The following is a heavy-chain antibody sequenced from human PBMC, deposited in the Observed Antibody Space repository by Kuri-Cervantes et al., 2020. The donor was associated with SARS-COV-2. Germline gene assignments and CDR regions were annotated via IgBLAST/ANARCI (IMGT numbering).Heavy chain of an antibody. D-gene: IGHD3-10*01. J-gene: IGHJ6*02. Sequence: ESLKISCAASGFTFSSYWMSWVRQAPGKGLEWVANIKQDGKEKYYVDSVKGRFTISRDNAKNSLYLQMNSLRAEDTAVYYCSRAVTMVRGVIENGMDVWGQGTAVTVSS. CDR3: SRAVTMVRGVIENGMDV. CDR1: GFTFSSYW. V-gene: IGHV3-7*04. CDR2: IKQDGKEK.